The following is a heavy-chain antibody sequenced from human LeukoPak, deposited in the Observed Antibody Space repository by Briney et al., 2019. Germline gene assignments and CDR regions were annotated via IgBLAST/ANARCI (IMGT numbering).Heavy chain of an antibody. V-gene: IGHV1-2*02. J-gene: IGHJ4*02. CDR3: ARITGTTFVDY. CDR2: INPNSCGT. Sequence: ASVKVSCKASVYTFTGYYMHWVRQAPGQGLEWMGWINPNSCGTNYAQKFQGRFTMTRETSISTAYMELSRLRSDDTAVYYCARITGTTFVDYWGQGTLVTVSS. D-gene: IGHD1-20*01. CDR1: VYTFTGYY.